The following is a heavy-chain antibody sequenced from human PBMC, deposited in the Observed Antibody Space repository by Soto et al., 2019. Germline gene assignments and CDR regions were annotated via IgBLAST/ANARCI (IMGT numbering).Heavy chain of an antibody. Sequence: SETLSLTCTVSGGSISSYYWILIRQPPGKGLEWIGYIYYSGITNYNPSLKSRVTISVDTSKNQFSLKLSSVTAADTAVYYCARYKSNYYYGMDVCGQGTTVTVSS. CDR3: ARYKSNYYYGMDV. CDR1: GGSISSYY. D-gene: IGHD1-20*01. V-gene: IGHV4-59*01. J-gene: IGHJ6*02. CDR2: IYYSGIT.